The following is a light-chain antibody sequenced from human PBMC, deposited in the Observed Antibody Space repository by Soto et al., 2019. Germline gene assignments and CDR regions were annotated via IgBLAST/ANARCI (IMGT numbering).Light chain of an antibody. Sequence: EIVLTQSPATLSLSPGERATLSCRASQSISSYLAWYQQNPDQAPRLLIYDASNRSTGIPARFSGSGSGTDFTLSISSLVPEDYAVYYGHQCSTSQFTFVPGTKVDIE. CDR1: QSISSY. CDR3: HQCSTSQFT. V-gene: IGKV3-11*01. CDR2: DAS. J-gene: IGKJ3*01.